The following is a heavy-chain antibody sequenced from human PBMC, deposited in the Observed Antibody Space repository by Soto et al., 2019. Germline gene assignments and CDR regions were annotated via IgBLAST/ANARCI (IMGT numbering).Heavy chain of an antibody. V-gene: IGHV1-18*01. CDR2: MSTYNGNT. CDR1: SYTFTNYG. J-gene: IGHJ4*02. D-gene: IGHD6-19*01. CDR3: ARDPLSGGWFKTGRYFDY. Sequence: GASVKVSCKASSYTFTNYGLSWVRQAPGQGLEWMGWMSTYNGNTNYAQKFRGRVTMTRDTPTTTAYMELRSLSSDDTAVYYCARDPLSGGWFKTGRYFDYWGQGTLVTVSS.